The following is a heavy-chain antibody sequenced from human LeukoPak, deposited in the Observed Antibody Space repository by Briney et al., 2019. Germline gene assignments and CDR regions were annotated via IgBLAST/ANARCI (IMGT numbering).Heavy chain of an antibody. Sequence: KVSGPTLVKPTQTLTLTCTFSGFSLSTSGVGVGWIRQPPGKALEWLALIYWDDDKRYSPSLKSRLTITKDTSKNQVVLTMTNMDPVDTATYYCVHRPWEYYGSGSYIWFDPWGQGTLVTVSS. CDR2: IYWDDDK. V-gene: IGHV2-5*02. CDR3: VHRPWEYYGSGSYIWFDP. J-gene: IGHJ5*02. D-gene: IGHD3-10*01. CDR1: GFSLSTSGVG.